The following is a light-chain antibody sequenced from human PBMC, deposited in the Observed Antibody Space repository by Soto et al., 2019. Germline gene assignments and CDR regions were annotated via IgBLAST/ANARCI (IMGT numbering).Light chain of an antibody. Sequence: QSVLTQPASVSGSPGQSITIPCTGASSDVGSYNLVSWYQQHPGKAPKLMIYEVSRRPSGISNRFSGSKSGNTASLTISGPQAEDEADYYCCSYAGSPTFVIFGGGTKVTVL. CDR1: SSDVGSYNL. CDR2: EVS. J-gene: IGLJ2*01. CDR3: CSYAGSPTFVI. V-gene: IGLV2-23*02.